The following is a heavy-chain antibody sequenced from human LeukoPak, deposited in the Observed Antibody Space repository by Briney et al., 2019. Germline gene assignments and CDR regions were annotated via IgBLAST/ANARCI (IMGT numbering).Heavy chain of an antibody. V-gene: IGHV5-51*01. CDR3: ARLQKGHFDY. J-gene: IGHJ4*02. Sequence: GESLKISCQVSGYDFAGYWIAWVRRMPGKGLEWMGIIYPGDSHTTYSPSLQGRVTISADKSLATAFLQWSSLKASDTGMYYCARLQKGHFDYWGQGTLVTVSS. CDR2: IYPGDSHT. CDR1: GYDFAGYW. D-gene: IGHD1-1*01.